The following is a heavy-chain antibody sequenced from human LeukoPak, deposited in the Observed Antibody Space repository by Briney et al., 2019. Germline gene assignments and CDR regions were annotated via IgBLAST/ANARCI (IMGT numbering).Heavy chain of an antibody. CDR3: ARAGGFFSPFGY. J-gene: IGHJ4*02. CDR1: GGSISSGGYY. CDR2: IYYSGST. V-gene: IGHV4-31*03. Sequence: PSQTLSLTCTVSGGSISSGGYYWSWIRQHPGKGLEWVGYIYYSGSTYYNPSLKSRVTISVDTSKNQFSLKLSSVTAADTAVYYCARAGGFFSPFGYWGQGTLVTVSS. D-gene: IGHD3-16*01.